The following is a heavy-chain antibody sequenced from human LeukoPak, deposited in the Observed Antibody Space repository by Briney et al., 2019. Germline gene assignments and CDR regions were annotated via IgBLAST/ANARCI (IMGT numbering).Heavy chain of an antibody. V-gene: IGHV3-15*07. CDR2: IKSKTDGGTT. J-gene: IGHJ5*02. CDR1: GFTFSNAW. Sequence: GGSLRLSCAASGFTFSNAWMNWVRQAPGKGLEWVGRIKSKTDGGTTDYAAPVKGRFTISRDDSKNTLYLQMNSLKTEDTAVYYCTTDPDIVVVPAAGPFDPWGQGTLVTVSS. D-gene: IGHD2-2*01. CDR3: TTDPDIVVVPAAGPFDP.